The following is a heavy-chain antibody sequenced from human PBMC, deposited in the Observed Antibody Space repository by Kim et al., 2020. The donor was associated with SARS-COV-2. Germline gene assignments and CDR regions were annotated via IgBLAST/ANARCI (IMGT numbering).Heavy chain of an antibody. CDR3: ARDPGYYDYVWGSYRHPSYGMDV. Sequence: GGSLRLSCAASGFTFSSDGMHWVRQAPGKGLEWVAVIWYDGSNRYYADSVKGRFTISRYNSKNKLYLQMNSLRAEATAAYYCARDPGYYDYVWGSYRHPSYGMDVWGQGTTVTVSS. V-gene: IGHV3-33*08. D-gene: IGHD3-16*02. CDR2: IWYDGSNR. J-gene: IGHJ6*02. CDR1: GFTFSSDG.